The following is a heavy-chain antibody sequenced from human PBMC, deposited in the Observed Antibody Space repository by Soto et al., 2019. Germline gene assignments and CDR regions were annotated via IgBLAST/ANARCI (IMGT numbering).Heavy chain of an antibody. CDR3: AKDRRADWESYYYYAMDV. Sequence: GASVKVSCKASGGTFSSFTISVVRQAPGQGLEWMGGIIPIYGTANYAQKFQGRVTITADASTRTAYMELSSLRSEDTAVYYCAKDRRADWESYYYYAMDVWGQGTTVTVS. CDR2: IIPIYGTA. J-gene: IGHJ6*02. D-gene: IGHD1-26*01. V-gene: IGHV1-69*13. CDR1: GGTFSSFT.